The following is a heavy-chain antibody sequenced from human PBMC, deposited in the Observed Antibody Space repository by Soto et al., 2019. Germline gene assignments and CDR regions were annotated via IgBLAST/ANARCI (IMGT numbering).Heavy chain of an antibody. CDR1: GDSASINSGA. V-gene: IGHV6-1*01. CDR2: TYYRSKWYY. J-gene: IGHJ4*02. D-gene: IGHD4-17*01. Sequence: SQTLSLTCAISGDSASINSGAWNWIRQSPSRGLEWLGRTYYRSKWYYDYAESVKSRIFINADTSKNQVVLTMTNMDPVDTATYYCAHRQRTVYFDYWGQGTLVTVSS. CDR3: AHRQRTVYFDY.